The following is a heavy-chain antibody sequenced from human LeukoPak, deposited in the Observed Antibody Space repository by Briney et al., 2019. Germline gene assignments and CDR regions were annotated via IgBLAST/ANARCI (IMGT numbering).Heavy chain of an antibody. CDR2: INPNSGGT. CDR1: GYTFTGYY. CDR3: AGMSWEYCGGDCCATYYYGMDV. D-gene: IGHD2-21*01. V-gene: IGHV1-2*02. Sequence: ASVKLSCKASGYTFTGYYMHWVRQAPGQGLEWMGWINPNSGGTNYAQKFQGTVTMTRDTPISTAYMALRRLRSDKTAVYSCAGMSWEYCGGDCCATYYYGMDVWGQGTTVAVSS. J-gene: IGHJ6*02.